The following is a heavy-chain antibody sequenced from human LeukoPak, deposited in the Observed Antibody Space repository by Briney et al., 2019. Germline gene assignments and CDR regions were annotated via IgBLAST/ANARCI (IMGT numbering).Heavy chain of an antibody. D-gene: IGHD2-15*01. J-gene: IGHJ4*02. CDR3: ASLVVAATAGFDY. V-gene: IGHV4-39*01. Sequence: SETLSLTRIVSGGSISSTSYYWGWIRQPPGKGLEWIGSIYYSGSTYYNPSLKSRVTISIDTSKNQFSLKLSSVTAADTAVYYCASLVVAATAGFDYWGQGTLVTVSS. CDR2: IYYSGST. CDR1: GGSISSTSYY.